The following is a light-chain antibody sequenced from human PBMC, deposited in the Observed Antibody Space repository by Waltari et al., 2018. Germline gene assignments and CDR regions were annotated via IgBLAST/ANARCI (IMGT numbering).Light chain of an antibody. J-gene: IGLJ3*02. V-gene: IGLV1-40*02. CDR2: GNN. Sequence: QSILTQPPSVSGAPGQRVTIPGTGSSSNSGAGHDVHWYQEFPGTGPKLLIYGNNNRPSGVPDRFSGSKSGTSASLTITGLQAEDEADYYCQSFDTGLSHGVVFGGGTKVTVL. CDR3: QSFDTGLSHGVV. CDR1: SSNSGAGHD.